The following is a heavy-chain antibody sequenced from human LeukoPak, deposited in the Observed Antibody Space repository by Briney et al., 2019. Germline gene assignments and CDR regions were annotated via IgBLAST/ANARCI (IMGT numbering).Heavy chain of an antibody. V-gene: IGHV1-18*01. CDR1: GYTFSGYG. J-gene: IGHJ4*02. D-gene: IGHD1-26*01. CDR3: ARGLGATEDY. Sequence: ASVKVSCKASGYTFSGYGVFWVRQAPGQGLECMGWISGYNGDIKYAQNFQGRVTMTTDTSTSTAYMELRSLRSDDTAVYYCARGLGATEDYWGQGTLVTVSS. CDR2: ISGYNGDI.